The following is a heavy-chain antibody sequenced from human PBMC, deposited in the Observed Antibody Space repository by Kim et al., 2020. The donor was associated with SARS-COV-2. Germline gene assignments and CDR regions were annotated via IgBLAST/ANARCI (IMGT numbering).Heavy chain of an antibody. V-gene: IGHV3-53*01. Sequence: GGSLRLSCAVSGFTVSSNYLCWFRQAPGKGLEWVSVIYSGGSTYYADSVKSRFTISRVNSKNTLYLQMNSLRAEDTAVYYCASGSYSSSWYPTRFDYWGQGTVVSVSS. D-gene: IGHD6-13*01. CDR1: GFTVSSNY. CDR3: ASGSYSSSWYPTRFDY. J-gene: IGHJ4*02. CDR2: IYSGGST.